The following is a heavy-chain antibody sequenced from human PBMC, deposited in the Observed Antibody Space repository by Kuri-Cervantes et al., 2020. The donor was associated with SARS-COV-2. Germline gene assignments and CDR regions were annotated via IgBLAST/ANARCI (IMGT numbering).Heavy chain of an antibody. CDR1: GFNFSTSD. Sequence: GESLKISCVASGFNFSTSDMHWVRQAPGKGLEWVTFISSDGKNKKCMASGKGRFTISRDNSQNTLHLQMQSLRSEDTGMYYCATDRDGFHDFWGQGTLVTVSS. V-gene: IGHV3-30*03. CDR2: ISSDGKNK. D-gene: IGHD3-10*01. CDR3: ATDRDGFHDF. J-gene: IGHJ4*02.